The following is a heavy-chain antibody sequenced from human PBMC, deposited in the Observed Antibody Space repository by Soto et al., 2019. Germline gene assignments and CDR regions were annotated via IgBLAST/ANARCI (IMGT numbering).Heavy chain of an antibody. CDR1: GFTFSNYA. Sequence: EVQLLESGGGLVQPGGSLRLPCAASGFTFSNYAMSWVRQAPGKGLEWVSGISGSGGSTYYADSVKGRFTISRDNSKNTLYLQMNSLRAEDTAVYYCAKALGYYDSSGTFDYWGQGTLVTVSS. V-gene: IGHV3-23*01. CDR3: AKALGYYDSSGTFDY. J-gene: IGHJ4*02. D-gene: IGHD3-22*01. CDR2: ISGSGGST.